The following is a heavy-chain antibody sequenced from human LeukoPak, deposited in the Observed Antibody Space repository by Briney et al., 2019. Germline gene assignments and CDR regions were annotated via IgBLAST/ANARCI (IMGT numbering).Heavy chain of an antibody. D-gene: IGHD2-2*01. CDR2: IYTSGST. J-gene: IGHJ3*02. CDR3: TSLTPGGHDAFDI. V-gene: IGHV4-61*02. Sequence: SETLSRTCTVSGGSINSGSYYWRWIRQPAGKGLEWIGRIYTSGSTNYNPSHKSRVTISVDTSKNQFSLKLSSVTAADTAVYYCTSLTPGGHDAFDIWGQGTMVTVSS. CDR1: GGSINSGSYY.